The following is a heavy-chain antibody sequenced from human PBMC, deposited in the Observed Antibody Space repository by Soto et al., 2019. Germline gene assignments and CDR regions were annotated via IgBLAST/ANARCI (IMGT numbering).Heavy chain of an antibody. CDR1: GGSFSGYY. J-gene: IGHJ4*02. CDR3: ARGRLAVAGNWDFDY. D-gene: IGHD6-19*01. CDR2: INHSGST. Sequence: QVQLQQWGAGLLKPSETLSLTCAVYGGSFSGYYWSWIRQPPGKGLEWIGEINHSGSTNYNPSLKSRVTIXXDXSXNQFSLKLSSVTAADTAVYYCARGRLAVAGNWDFDYWGQGTLVTVSS. V-gene: IGHV4-34*01.